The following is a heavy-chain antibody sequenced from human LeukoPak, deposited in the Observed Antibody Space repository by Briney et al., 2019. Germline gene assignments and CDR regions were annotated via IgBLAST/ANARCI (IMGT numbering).Heavy chain of an antibody. V-gene: IGHV4-59*11. CDR3: ARVDGDYVYFQH. D-gene: IGHD4-17*01. CDR2: IYYSGST. J-gene: IGHJ1*01. Sequence: SETLSLTCTVSGGSISSHYWSWIRQPPGKGLEWIGYIYYSGSTNYNPSLKSRVTISVDTSKNQFSLKLSSVTAADTAVYYCARVDGDYVYFQHWGQGTLVTVSS. CDR1: GGSISSHY.